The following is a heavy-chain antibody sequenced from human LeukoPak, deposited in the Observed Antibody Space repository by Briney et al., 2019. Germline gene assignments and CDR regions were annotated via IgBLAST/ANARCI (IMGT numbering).Heavy chain of an antibody. V-gene: IGHV4-61*05. D-gene: IGHD3-10*01. CDR2: IYYSGST. Sequence: PSETLSLTCTVSGGSISSSSYYWSWIRQPPGKGLEWIGYIYYSGSTNYNPSLKSRATISVDTSKNQFSLKLNSVTAADTAVYYCARRSLVSGYFDYWGQGTLVTVSS. J-gene: IGHJ4*02. CDR1: GGSISSSSYY. CDR3: ARRSLVSGYFDY.